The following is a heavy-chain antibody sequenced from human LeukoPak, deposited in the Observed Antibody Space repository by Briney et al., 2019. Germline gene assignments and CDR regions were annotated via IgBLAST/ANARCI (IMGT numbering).Heavy chain of an antibody. D-gene: IGHD3-16*02. CDR2: ISGSGGST. Sequence: QPGGSLRLSCAASGFTFSSYAMSWVRQAPGKGLEWVSAISGSGGSTYYADSVKGRFTISRDNSKNTQYLQMNSLRAEDTAVYYCAKAYDYVWGSYRPRPYDYWGQGTLVTVSS. V-gene: IGHV3-23*01. J-gene: IGHJ4*02. CDR3: AKAYDYVWGSYRPRPYDY. CDR1: GFTFSSYA.